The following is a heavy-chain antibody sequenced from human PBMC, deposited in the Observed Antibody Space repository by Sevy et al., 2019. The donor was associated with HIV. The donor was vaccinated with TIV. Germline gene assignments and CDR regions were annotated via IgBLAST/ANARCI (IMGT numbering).Heavy chain of an antibody. V-gene: IGHV3-33*01. CDR3: ARANWVRWLQLAGFDY. J-gene: IGHJ4*02. CDR1: GFTFSSYG. Sequence: GGSLRLSCAASGFTFSSYGMHWVRLAPGKGLEWVAVLCYDGSNKDYADSVKGRFTISRDNSKNSLYLQMNSLRAEDTAVYYCARANWVRWLQLAGFDYWGQGTLVTVSS. D-gene: IGHD5-12*01. CDR2: LCYDGSNK.